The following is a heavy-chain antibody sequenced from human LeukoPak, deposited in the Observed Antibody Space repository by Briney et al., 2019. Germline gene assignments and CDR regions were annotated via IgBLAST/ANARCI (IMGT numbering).Heavy chain of an antibody. D-gene: IGHD3-10*02. Sequence: GGSLRLSCASSGFTFSSYAMSWVRQAPGKGLEWVSTIGGTGVRTYYADSVKGRFTISRDNSKSTLYLQINSLRAEDTAVYYCAELGITMIGGVWGKGTTVTISS. CDR1: GFTFSSYA. CDR2: IGGTGVRT. V-gene: IGHV3-23*01. CDR3: AELGITMIGGV. J-gene: IGHJ6*04.